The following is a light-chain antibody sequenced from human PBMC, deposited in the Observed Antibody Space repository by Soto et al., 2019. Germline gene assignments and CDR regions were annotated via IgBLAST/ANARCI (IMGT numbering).Light chain of an antibody. CDR3: QQYNSYRWT. CDR1: QSISDR. V-gene: IGKV1-5*03. CDR2: KAS. Sequence: DFLMTQSPSTLSSSVGDRVTITCRASQSISDRFAWYQQKPGNAPKLLIYKASSFQSGVPSRFSDRGSGTEFTVTIISLRPDDFAIYYCQQYNSYRWTFGQGTKVEIK. J-gene: IGKJ1*01.